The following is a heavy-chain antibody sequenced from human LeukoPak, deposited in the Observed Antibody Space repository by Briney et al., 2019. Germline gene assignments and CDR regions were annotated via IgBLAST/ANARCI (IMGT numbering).Heavy chain of an antibody. J-gene: IGHJ4*02. D-gene: IGHD2-2*01. CDR1: GFTFSSYG. Sequence: GRSLRLSCAASGFTFSSYGMHWVRQAPGKGLEWVSVISGSAGSTYYADSVKGRFTISRDNAKNSLSLQMNSVRPEDTAVYYCARADRTSWFDYWGQGTLVTVSS. V-gene: IGHV3-23*01. CDR3: ARADRTSWFDY. CDR2: ISGSAGST.